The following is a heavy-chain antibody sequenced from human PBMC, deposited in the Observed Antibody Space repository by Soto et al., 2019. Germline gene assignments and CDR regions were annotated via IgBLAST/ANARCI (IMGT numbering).Heavy chain of an antibody. V-gene: IGHV1-18*01. CDR1: GYIFTSYG. CDR2: ISAYNGNT. Sequence: ASVKVSCKASGYIFTSYGISWVRQAPGQGLEWMGWISAYNGNTKYAQNLQGRVTLTTDTSTYTAYMELRSLQSDDTAVYYCARHFGSDLSPPGAVFDSWGQGALVTVSS. J-gene: IGHJ4*02. D-gene: IGHD3-3*02. CDR3: ARHFGSDLSPPGAVFDS.